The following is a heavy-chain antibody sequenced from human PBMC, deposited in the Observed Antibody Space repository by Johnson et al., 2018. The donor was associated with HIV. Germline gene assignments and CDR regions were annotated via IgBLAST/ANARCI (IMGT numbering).Heavy chain of an antibody. Sequence: VLLVESGGGVVQPGRSLRLSCAASGFTVSSNYMSWVRQAPGKGLEWVSGASGSGGTTYYAASVQGRFTISRDNARATLYLQMHRLRAEDTAVYYCATRDPTHRPGVFDIWGQGTMVTVSS. D-gene: IGHD1-14*01. CDR1: GFTVSSNY. CDR2: ASGSGGTT. J-gene: IGHJ3*02. CDR3: ATRDPTHRPGVFDI. V-gene: IGHV3-66*02.